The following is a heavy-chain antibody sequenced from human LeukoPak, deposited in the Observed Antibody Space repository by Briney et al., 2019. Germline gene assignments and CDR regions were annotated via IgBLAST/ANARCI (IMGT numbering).Heavy chain of an antibody. V-gene: IGHV3-23*01. J-gene: IGHJ4*02. Sequence: GGSLRLSCAASGFTFSSYAMSWVRQAPGKGLEWVSAISGSGGSTYYADSVKGRFTISRDNSKNTLYLQMNGLRAEDTAVYYCAKDRGYSYGYDYWGQGTLVTVSS. CDR2: ISGSGGST. D-gene: IGHD5-18*01. CDR3: AKDRGYSYGYDY. CDR1: GFTFSSYA.